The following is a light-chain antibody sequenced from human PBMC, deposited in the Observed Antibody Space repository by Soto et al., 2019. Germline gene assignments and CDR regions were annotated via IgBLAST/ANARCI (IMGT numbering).Light chain of an antibody. V-gene: IGLV2-14*01. CDR3: SSYSSTKTRV. J-gene: IGLJ1*01. CDR2: EVR. CDR1: SSDVGNYNY. Sequence: QSVLTQPASVSGSPGQSITISCTGASSDVGNYNYVSWYQHHPGKAPKVMIYEVRNRPSGVSNRFSGSKSGNTASLTISGLQAEDEADYYCSSYSSTKTRVFGTGTKVTVL.